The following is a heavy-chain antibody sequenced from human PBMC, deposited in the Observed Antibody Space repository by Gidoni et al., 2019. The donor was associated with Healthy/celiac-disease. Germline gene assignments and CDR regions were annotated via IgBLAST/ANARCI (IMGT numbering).Heavy chain of an antibody. V-gene: IGHV3-23*01. CDR3: AKRETWAFGY. Sequence: EVQLLESGGGLVQPGGSLRLSCAASGFTFSSYAMSWLRQAPGKGLEWVSAISGSGGSTYYEDSVKGRFTISRDKSKNTLYLQMNSLRAEDTAVYYCAKRETWAFGYWGQGTLVTVSS. D-gene: IGHD1-26*01. J-gene: IGHJ4*02. CDR1: GFTFSSYA. CDR2: ISGSGGST.